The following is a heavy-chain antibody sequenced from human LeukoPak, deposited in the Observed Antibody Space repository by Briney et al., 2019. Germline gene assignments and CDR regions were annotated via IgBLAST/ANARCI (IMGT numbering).Heavy chain of an antibody. Sequence: SETLSLTCTVSGGSIRGYCWSWIRQPPGKGLEWIGYIYYSGSTNYNPSLKSRVTISVDTSKNQFSLKLSSVTAADTAVYYCASSIVVVIVGEHFQHWGQGTLVTVSS. D-gene: IGHD2-21*01. J-gene: IGHJ1*01. CDR3: ASSIVVVIVGEHFQH. CDR1: GGSIRGYC. CDR2: IYYSGST. V-gene: IGHV4-59*01.